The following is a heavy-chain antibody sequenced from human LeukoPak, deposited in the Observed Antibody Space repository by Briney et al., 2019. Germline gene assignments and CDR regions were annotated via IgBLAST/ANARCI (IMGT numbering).Heavy chain of an antibody. D-gene: IGHD2-15*01. CDR1: GFTFSTYT. CDR3: AKGAGIVAAFDY. CDR2: ISDSGGST. Sequence: GGSLRLSCAASGFTFSTYTMHWVRQAPGKGLEWVSIISDSGGSTYYADSVKGRFTISRDNSKNTVSMQMNSLRADDTALYYCAKGAGIVAAFDYWGQGTLVTVSS. J-gene: IGHJ4*02. V-gene: IGHV3-23*01.